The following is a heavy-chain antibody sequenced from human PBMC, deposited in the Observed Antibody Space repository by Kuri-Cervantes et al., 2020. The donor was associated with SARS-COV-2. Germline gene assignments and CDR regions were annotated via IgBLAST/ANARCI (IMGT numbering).Heavy chain of an antibody. Sequence: GGSLRLSCAASGFTFSSYGMHWVRQAPGKGLEWVAFIRYDGSNKYYADSVKGRFTISRDNSKNTLYLQMNSLRAEDTAVYYCAKDAYCGGDCYWLAFDIWGQGTMVTVSS. D-gene: IGHD2-21*01. V-gene: IGHV3-30*02. CDR2: IRYDGSNK. J-gene: IGHJ3*02. CDR1: GFTFSSYG. CDR3: AKDAYCGGDCYWLAFDI.